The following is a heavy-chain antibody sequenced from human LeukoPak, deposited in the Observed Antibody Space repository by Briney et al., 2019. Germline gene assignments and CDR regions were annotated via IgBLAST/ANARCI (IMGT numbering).Heavy chain of an antibody. CDR3: ARRYGIAGYGDPNRYFDY. J-gene: IGHJ4*02. D-gene: IGHD4-17*01. V-gene: IGHV1-3*01. CDR2: INAGNGNT. Sequence: RAPVKVSCKASGYTFTSYAMHWVRQAPGQRLEWMGWINAGNGNTKYSQKFQGRVTITRDTSASTAYMELSSLRSEDTAVYYCARRYGIAGYGDPNRYFDYWGQGTLVTVSS. CDR1: GYTFTSYA.